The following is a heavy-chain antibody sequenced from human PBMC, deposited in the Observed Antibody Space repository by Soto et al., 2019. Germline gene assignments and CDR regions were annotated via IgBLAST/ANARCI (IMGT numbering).Heavy chain of an antibody. J-gene: IGHJ4*02. CDR2: IYPGDSDT. CDR1: GYSFTSYW. Sequence: GESLKISCKGSGYSFTSYWIGWVRQMPGKGLEWMGIIYPGDSDTRYSPSFQGQVTISADKSISTAYLQWSSLKASDTAMYYCARHDIGYCSSTSCYFLDYWGQGTLVTVSS. D-gene: IGHD2-2*01. CDR3: ARHDIGYCSSTSCYFLDY. V-gene: IGHV5-51*01.